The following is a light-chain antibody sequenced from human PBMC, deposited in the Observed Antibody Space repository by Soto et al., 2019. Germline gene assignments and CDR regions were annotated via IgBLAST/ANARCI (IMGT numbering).Light chain of an antibody. J-gene: IGKJ2*01. Sequence: EIVLTQSPATLSLSPGDRATLSCRASQSVSSYLAWYQQKPGQAPRLLIYDASNRATGIPARFSGSGSGTDFTLSISSLEPEDFAVYYCQQYNNWPHTFGQGTKVDIK. CDR2: DAS. CDR3: QQYNNWPHT. V-gene: IGKV3-11*01. CDR1: QSVSSY.